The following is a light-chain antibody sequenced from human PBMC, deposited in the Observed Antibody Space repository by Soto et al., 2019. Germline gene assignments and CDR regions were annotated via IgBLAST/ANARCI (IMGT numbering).Light chain of an antibody. CDR1: ESVSDNY. J-gene: IGKJ4*01. CDR2: GAS. CDR3: QQYGSSPLT. Sequence: EIVLTQSPGTLSLSPGERATLSCRASESVSDNYLAWYQQRSGQAPRLVIYGASSRASAVPARFSGSGSGADFTLTISRLEPEDFAVYDCQQYGSSPLTFGGGTKVEIK. V-gene: IGKV3-20*01.